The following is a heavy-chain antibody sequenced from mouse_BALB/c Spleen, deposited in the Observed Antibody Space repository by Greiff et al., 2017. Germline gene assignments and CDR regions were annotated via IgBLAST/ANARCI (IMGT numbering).Heavy chain of an antibody. Sequence: VQLQQSGPELVKPGASVKISCKASGYAFSSSWMNWVKQRPGQGLEWIGRIYPGDGDTNYNGKFKGKATLTADKSSSTAYMQLSSLTSVDSAVYFCAREFYYYGSSHYAMDYWGQGTSVTVSS. V-gene: IGHV1-82*01. CDR1: GYAFSSSW. CDR3: AREFYYYGSSHYAMDY. D-gene: IGHD1-1*01. J-gene: IGHJ4*01. CDR2: IYPGDGDT.